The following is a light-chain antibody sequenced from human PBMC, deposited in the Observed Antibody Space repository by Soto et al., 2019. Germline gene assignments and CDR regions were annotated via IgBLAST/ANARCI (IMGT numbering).Light chain of an antibody. CDR1: SSDVGGYDY. CDR2: DVT. J-gene: IGLJ3*02. V-gene: IGLV2-11*01. Sequence: QSALTQPRSVSGSPGQSVTISCTGTSSDVGGYDYVSWCQQHPGKAPKLLIYDVTRRPSGVPDRFPGSKSGNTASLTISGLQAEDEADYYCCSYAGAYTWMFGGGTKLTVL. CDR3: CSYAGAYTWM.